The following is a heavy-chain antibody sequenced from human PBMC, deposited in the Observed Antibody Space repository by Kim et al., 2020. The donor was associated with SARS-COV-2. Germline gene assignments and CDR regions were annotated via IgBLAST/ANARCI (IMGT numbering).Heavy chain of an antibody. CDR1: GGSISSYY. CDR2: IYTSGST. D-gene: IGHD3-22*01. CDR3: AGTPYYYDSSGYSWYYYGMDV. Sequence: SETLSLTCTVSGGSISSYYWSWIRQPAGKGLEWIGRIYTSGSTNYNPSLKSRVTMSVDTSKNQFSLKLSSVTAADTAVYYCAGTPYYYDSSGYSWYYYGMDVWGQGTTVTVSS. J-gene: IGHJ6*02. V-gene: IGHV4-4*07.